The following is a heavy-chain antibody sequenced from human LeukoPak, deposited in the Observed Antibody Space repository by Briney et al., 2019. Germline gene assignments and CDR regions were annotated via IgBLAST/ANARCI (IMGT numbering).Heavy chain of an antibody. Sequence: SETLSLTCTVSGGSISSYYWSWIRQPPGKGLEWIGSIYYSGSTYYNPSLKSRVTISVDTSKNQFSLKLSSVTAADTAVYYCARDIVSSGWYRLDWFDPWGQGTLVTVSS. V-gene: IGHV4-39*07. CDR3: ARDIVSSGWYRLDWFDP. CDR2: IYYSGST. D-gene: IGHD6-19*01. CDR1: GGSISSYY. J-gene: IGHJ5*02.